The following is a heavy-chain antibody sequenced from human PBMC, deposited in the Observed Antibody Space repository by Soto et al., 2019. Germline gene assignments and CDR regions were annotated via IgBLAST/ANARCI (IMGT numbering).Heavy chain of an antibody. CDR3: ARGRYGDY. V-gene: IGHV1-18*01. J-gene: IGHJ4*02. CDR1: GYAFTTYG. CDR2: ISAHNGNT. Sequence: QVHLVQSGAEVKKPGASVKVSCKGSGYAFTTYGITWVRQAPGQGLEWMGWISAHNGNTNYAQKLQGRVTVPRDTSTRTAYMELRSLRSADTAVDYCARGRYGDYWGQGALVTVSS. D-gene: IGHD1-1*01.